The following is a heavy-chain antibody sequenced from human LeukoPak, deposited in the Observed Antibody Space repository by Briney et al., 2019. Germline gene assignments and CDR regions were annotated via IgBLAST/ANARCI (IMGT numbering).Heavy chain of an antibody. J-gene: IGHJ3*02. CDR3: ARHSYDFWSGYLKADAFDI. V-gene: IGHV4-59*08. D-gene: IGHD3-3*01. Sequence: SETVSLTCTVSGGAISRYYWSWIRQPPGKGLEWIGYIYYRGSTNYNPSLKSRVTISVDTSKNQFSLKLSSVTAADTAVYYCARHSYDFWSGYLKADAFDIWGQGTMVPVSS. CDR2: IYYRGST. CDR1: GGAISRYY.